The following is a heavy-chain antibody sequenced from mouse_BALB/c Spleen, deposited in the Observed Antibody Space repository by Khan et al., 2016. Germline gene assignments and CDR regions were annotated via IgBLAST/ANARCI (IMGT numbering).Heavy chain of an antibody. CDR1: GFVFSSYD. V-gene: IGHV5-9*02. Sequence: EVELVESGGGLVKPGGFLKLSCAASGFVFSSYDMSWVRQTPEKRLEWVATISNIGSYTYYTASVKGRFTISRDNARNTLYLQMSSLRSEDTALYYCTRRDYGYDEDYWGQGTSVTVSS. J-gene: IGHJ4*01. CDR2: ISNIGSYT. D-gene: IGHD2-2*01. CDR3: TRRDYGYDEDY.